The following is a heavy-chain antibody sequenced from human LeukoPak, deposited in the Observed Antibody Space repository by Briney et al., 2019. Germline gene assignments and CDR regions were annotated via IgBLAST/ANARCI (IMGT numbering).Heavy chain of an antibody. CDR1: GGSISSRSDY. Sequence: SETLSLTCTVSGGSISSRSDYWGWIRQTPGKGLEWVGNLDSSGSTYYNPSLKSRVTISVGTSKNQFSLNLRSVTAADTAIYFCSRSHDYGGLYFYYYMDVWGKGTTVTVSS. CDR3: SRSHDYGGLYFYYYMDV. CDR2: LDSSGST. J-gene: IGHJ6*03. V-gene: IGHV4-39*01. D-gene: IGHD4-23*01.